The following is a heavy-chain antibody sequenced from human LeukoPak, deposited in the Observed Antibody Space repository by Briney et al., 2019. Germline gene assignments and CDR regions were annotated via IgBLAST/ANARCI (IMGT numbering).Heavy chain of an antibody. Sequence: GASVKVSCKASGYTFTGYYMHWVRQAPGQGPEWMGWINPNSGGTNYAQKFQGRVTMTRDTSISTAYMELSRLRSDDTAVYYCARELGGEVVPAAILFDYWGQGTLVTVSS. D-gene: IGHD2-2*02. CDR3: ARELGGEVVPAAILFDY. J-gene: IGHJ4*02. CDR2: INPNSGGT. CDR1: GYTFTGYY. V-gene: IGHV1-2*02.